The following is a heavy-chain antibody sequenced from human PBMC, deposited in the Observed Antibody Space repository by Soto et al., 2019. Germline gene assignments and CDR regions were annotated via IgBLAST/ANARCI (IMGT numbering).Heavy chain of an antibody. CDR1: GGSISSSNW. CDR2: IYHTGSI. J-gene: IGHJ4*02. CDR3: ARALTYYYDY. Sequence: SETLSLTCAVSGGSISSSNWWTWVRQHPGKGLEWIGEIYHTGSITYNPSLKSRVTISVDTSKNQFSLKLSSVTAADTAVYYCARALTYYYDYWGQGTLVTVSS. V-gene: IGHV4-4*02.